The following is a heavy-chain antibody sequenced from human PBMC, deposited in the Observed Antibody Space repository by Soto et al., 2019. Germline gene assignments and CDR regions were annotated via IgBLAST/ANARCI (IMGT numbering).Heavy chain of an antibody. Sequence: QVQLVQSGAEVKKPGASVKVSCKASGYTFTSYYMHWVRQAPGQGLEWMGIINPTSSTSYAQKFQGRVTTTRATSTSTVYMELSSLRSEDTAVYYCARVYCSGGSCYGIDYWGQGTLVTVSS. V-gene: IGHV1-46*01. CDR3: ARVYCSGGSCYGIDY. J-gene: IGHJ4*02. D-gene: IGHD2-15*01. CDR2: INPTSST. CDR1: GYTFTSYY.